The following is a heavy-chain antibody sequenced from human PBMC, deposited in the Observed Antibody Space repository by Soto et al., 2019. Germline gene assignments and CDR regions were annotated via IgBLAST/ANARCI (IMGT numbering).Heavy chain of an antibody. Sequence: EVQLVESGGGLVKPGGSLRLSCEASGFTFSNAWMSWVRQAPGEGLKWVGRIKSKSGGWTTDYDAPVKGRFTVSRDDSKNTLYRQMNSLKTEDTAVYYCAAGTGTSDFDYWGQGTLVTVSS. CDR2: IKSKSGGWTT. CDR3: AAGTGTSDFDY. CDR1: GFTFSNAW. D-gene: IGHD1-1*01. J-gene: IGHJ4*02. V-gene: IGHV3-15*01.